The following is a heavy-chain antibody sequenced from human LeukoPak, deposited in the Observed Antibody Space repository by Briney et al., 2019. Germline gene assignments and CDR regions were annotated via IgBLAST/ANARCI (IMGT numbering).Heavy chain of an antibody. J-gene: IGHJ4*02. CDR2: IYYSGST. CDR3: ARRVIAVADPFDY. D-gene: IGHD6-19*01. V-gene: IGHV4-39*01. CDR1: GGSISGSSYY. Sequence: SETLSLTCTVSGGSISGSSYYWGWIRQPPGKGLEWIGSIYYSGSTYYNPSLKSRVTISVDTSKNQFSLKLSSVTAADTAVYYCARRVIAVADPFDYWGQGTLVTVSS.